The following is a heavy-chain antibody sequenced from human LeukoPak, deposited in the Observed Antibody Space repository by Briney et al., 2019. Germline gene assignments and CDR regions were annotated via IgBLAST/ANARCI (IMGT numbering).Heavy chain of an antibody. Sequence: SETLSLTCTVSGGSISSSSYYWGWIRQPPGKGLEWIGSIYYSGSTYYNPSLKSRVTISVDTSKNQFSLKLSSVTAADTAVYYCARGYYSSTSCYAAPSPNWFDPWGQGTLVTVSS. CDR1: GGSISSSSYY. CDR3: ARGYYSSTSCYAAPSPNWFDP. V-gene: IGHV4-39*01. D-gene: IGHD2-2*01. J-gene: IGHJ5*02. CDR2: IYYSGST.